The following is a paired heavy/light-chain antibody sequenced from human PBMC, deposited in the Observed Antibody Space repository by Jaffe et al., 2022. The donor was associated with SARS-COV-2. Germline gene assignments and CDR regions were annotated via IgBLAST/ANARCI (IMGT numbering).Heavy chain of an antibody. D-gene: IGHD5-18*01. CDR3: ATDRYNYDLPLDY. Sequence: HVQLVQSGAEVKKPGASLKLSCKASGYTFTNYTMHWVRQAPGQRLEWMGWINAGNGNTEYSQKFQDRVTITRDTSASTAYMELSSLISEDTAVYYCATDRYNYDLPLDYWGQGTLVTVSS. J-gene: IGHJ4*02. V-gene: IGHV1-3*01. CDR2: INAGNGNT. CDR1: GYTFTNYT.
Light chain of an antibody. J-gene: IGKJ1*01. CDR1: QSVLYSSNNKNY. CDR2: WAS. V-gene: IGKV4-1*01. Sequence: DFVMTQSPDSLAVSLGERATINCKSSQSVLYSSNNKNYLAWYQQKPGQPPKLLIYWASTRESGVPDRFSGSGSGTDFTLTISSLQAEDVAIYYCQQYYSTPQTFGQGTKVEIK. CDR3: QQYYSTPQT.